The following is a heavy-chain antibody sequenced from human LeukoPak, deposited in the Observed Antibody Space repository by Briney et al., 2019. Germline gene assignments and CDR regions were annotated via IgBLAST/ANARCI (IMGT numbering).Heavy chain of an antibody. CDR3: ARLSAGVRYYDFWSMDY. J-gene: IGHJ4*02. D-gene: IGHD3-3*01. CDR2: IYTSGST. Sequence: SETLSLTCTVSGGSSSSYYWSWIRQPAGKGLEWIGRIYTSGSTNYNPSLKSRVTMSVDTSKNQFSLKLSSVTAADTAVHYCARLSAGVRYYDFWSMDYWGQGTLVTVSS. V-gene: IGHV4-4*07. CDR1: GGSSSSYY.